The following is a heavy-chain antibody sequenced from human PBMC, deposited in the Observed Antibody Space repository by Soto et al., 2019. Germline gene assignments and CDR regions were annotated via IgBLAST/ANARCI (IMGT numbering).Heavy chain of an antibody. CDR3: AKAYAGYSSGLGF. Sequence: EVQLVESGGGLVQPGRSLRLSCAASGFSFDDYAMHWVRQAPGKGLEWVSGISWNRGSIGYADSVKGRFTISRDNAKNSLYLQMNSLRAEDTALYYCAKAYAGYSSGLGFWGQGTLVTVSS. D-gene: IGHD6-19*01. J-gene: IGHJ4*02. V-gene: IGHV3-9*01. CDR1: GFSFDDYA. CDR2: ISWNRGSI.